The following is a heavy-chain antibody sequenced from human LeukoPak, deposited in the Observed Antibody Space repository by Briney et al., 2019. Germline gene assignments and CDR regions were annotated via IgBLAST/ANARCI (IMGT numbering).Heavy chain of an antibody. J-gene: IGHJ4*02. CDR2: IIPIFGTA. D-gene: IGHD3-10*01. Sequence: SVKVSCKASGGTFSSYAISWVRQAPGQELEWMGGIIPIFGTANYAQKFQGRVTITTDESTSTAYMELSSLRSEDTAVYYCAGIDTMVRGVATQLRYWGQGTLVTVSS. CDR3: AGIDTMVRGVATQLRY. CDR1: GGTFSSYA. V-gene: IGHV1-69*05.